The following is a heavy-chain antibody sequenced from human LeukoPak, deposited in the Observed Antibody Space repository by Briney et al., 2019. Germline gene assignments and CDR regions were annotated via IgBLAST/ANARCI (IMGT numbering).Heavy chain of an antibody. Sequence: PPGKSLRLSCAASGFTFSNYTMHWVRQAPGKGLEWVSLISSGGTYEYYADSVKGRFTISRDNSKNTLYLQLNSLRAEDTAVYYCARDSTYYYDSGSSGPHYFDNWGQETLVTVSS. V-gene: IGHV3-30*01. CDR3: ARDSTYYYDSGSSGPHYFDN. J-gene: IGHJ4*02. CDR1: GFTFSNYT. D-gene: IGHD3-10*01. CDR2: ISSGGTYE.